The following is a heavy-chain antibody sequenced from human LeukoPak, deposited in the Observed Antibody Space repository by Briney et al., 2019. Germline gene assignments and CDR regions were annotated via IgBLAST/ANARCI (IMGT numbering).Heavy chain of an antibody. V-gene: IGHV3-7*01. Sequence: GGSLRLSCVASGFVFSDYWMSWVRQAPGRGLEWVANIDQDGSEKYYVDSVEGRFTISRDNAKNSLYLQMNSLRAEDTAVYYCARGKRGVDIYWGQGTLVTVSS. CDR3: ARGKRGVDIY. CDR2: IDQDGSEK. CDR1: GFVFSDYW. J-gene: IGHJ4*02. D-gene: IGHD3-10*01.